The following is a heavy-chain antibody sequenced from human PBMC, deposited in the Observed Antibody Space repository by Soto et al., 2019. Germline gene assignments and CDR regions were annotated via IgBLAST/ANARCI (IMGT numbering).Heavy chain of an antibody. V-gene: IGHV4-31*03. CDR2: IYYSGST. J-gene: IGHJ6*02. CDR1: GGSISSGVYY. CDR3: ARDYFRGGMDV. D-gene: IGHD3-10*01. Sequence: SETLSLTCTVSGGSISSGVYYWSWIRQHPGKGLEWIGYIYYSGSTYYNPSIKSRVTISVDTSKNQFSLKLSSVTAADTAVYYCARDYFRGGMDVWGQGTPIPVSS.